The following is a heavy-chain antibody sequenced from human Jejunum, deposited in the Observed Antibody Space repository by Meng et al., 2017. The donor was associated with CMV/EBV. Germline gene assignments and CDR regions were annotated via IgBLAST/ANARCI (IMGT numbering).Heavy chain of an antibody. V-gene: IGHV3-15*01. CDR1: GCTSSTAW. D-gene: IGHD1-14*01. Sequence: GCTSSTAWMSWGRQAPGKGLEWVGRIKSKTDGGTTDYAAPVKGRFTISRDDSKNTLYLQMNSLKTEDTAVYYGPTAGEPTQGAFDIWGQGTMVTVSS. J-gene: IGHJ3*02. CDR2: IKSKTDGGTT. CDR3: PTAGEPTQGAFDI.